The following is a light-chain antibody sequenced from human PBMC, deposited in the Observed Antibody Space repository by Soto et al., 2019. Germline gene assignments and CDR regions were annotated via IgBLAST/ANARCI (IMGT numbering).Light chain of an antibody. V-gene: IGLV2-14*03. CDR2: HVT. CDR3: SSYPSSTAYI. CDR1: SSDVGGYNY. J-gene: IGLJ1*01. Sequence: QSVLTQPASVSGSPGQSITISCTGTSSDVGGYNYVSWYQQHPGDAPKLMIYHVTNRPSGVSNRFSGSKSGNTASLTISGLQAEDEADYYCSSYPSSTAYIFGTGTKSPS.